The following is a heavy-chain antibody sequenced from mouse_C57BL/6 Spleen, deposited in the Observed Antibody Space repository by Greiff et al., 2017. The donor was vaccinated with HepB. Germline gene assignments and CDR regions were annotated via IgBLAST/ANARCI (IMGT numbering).Heavy chain of an antibody. CDR3: TRRPPITTVVATRDY. D-gene: IGHD1-1*01. V-gene: IGHV1-15*01. CDR1: GYTFTDYE. J-gene: IGHJ2*01. Sequence: QVQLKQSGAELVRPGASVTLSCKASGYTFTDYEMHWVKQTPVHGLEWIGAIDPETGGTAYNQKFKGKAILTADKSSSTAYMELRSLTSEDSAVYYCTRRPPITTVVATRDYWGQGTTLTVSS. CDR2: IDPETGGT.